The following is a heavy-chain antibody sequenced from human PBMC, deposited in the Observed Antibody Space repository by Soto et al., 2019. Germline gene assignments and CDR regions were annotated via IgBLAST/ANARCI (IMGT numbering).Heavy chain of an antibody. CDR2: INSDGSST. V-gene: IGHV3-74*01. D-gene: IGHD2-15*01. CDR3: ARGALARGGEFRCYWYFDL. Sequence: GGSLRLSCAASGFTFSSYWMHWVRQAPGKGLVWVSRINSDGSSTSYADSVKGRFTISRDNAKNTLYLQMNSLRAEDAAVYYCARGALARGGEFRCYWYFDLWGRGTLVTVSS. J-gene: IGHJ2*01. CDR1: GFTFSSYW.